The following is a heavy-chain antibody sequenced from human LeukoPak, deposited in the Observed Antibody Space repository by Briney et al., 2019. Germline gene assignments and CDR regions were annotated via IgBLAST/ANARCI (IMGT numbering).Heavy chain of an antibody. CDR3: ASSPGYCSSTSCYRYAFDI. J-gene: IGHJ3*02. CDR1: GFTFSSYA. D-gene: IGHD2-2*03. V-gene: IGHV4-34*01. Sequence: PGGSLRLSCGASGFTFSSYAMSWIRQPPGKGLEWIGEINHSGSTNYNPSLKSRVTISVDTSKNQFSLKLSSVTAADTAVYYCASSPGYCSSTSCYRYAFDIWGQGTMVTVSS. CDR2: INHSGST.